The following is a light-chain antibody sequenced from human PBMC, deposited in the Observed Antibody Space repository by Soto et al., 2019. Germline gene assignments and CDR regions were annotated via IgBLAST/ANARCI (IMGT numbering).Light chain of an antibody. Sequence: EIVLTQSPGTLSLSPGERATLSCRASQSVKSNYLAWYQQKPGQSPRLLIYGASSRAAGIPDRFSGSGSGTDFTLTISRLEPDDFAVYYCQQYETSRSFGQGTKVEVK. CDR1: QSVKSNY. J-gene: IGKJ1*01. CDR3: QQYETSRS. V-gene: IGKV3-20*01. CDR2: GAS.